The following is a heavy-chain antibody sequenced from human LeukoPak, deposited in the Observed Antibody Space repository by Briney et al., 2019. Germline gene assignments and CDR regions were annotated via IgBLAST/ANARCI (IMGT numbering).Heavy chain of an antibody. CDR1: GFTFSSYA. CDR3: ATSSGWYPKYFDY. D-gene: IGHD6-19*01. Sequence: GGSLRLSCAASGFTFSSYAMSWVRQAPGKGLEWVSAISGSGGSTYYADSVKGRFTISRDNSKNTLYLQMNSLRAEDTALYYCATSSGWYPKYFDYWGQGTLITVSS. V-gene: IGHV3-23*01. J-gene: IGHJ4*02. CDR2: ISGSGGST.